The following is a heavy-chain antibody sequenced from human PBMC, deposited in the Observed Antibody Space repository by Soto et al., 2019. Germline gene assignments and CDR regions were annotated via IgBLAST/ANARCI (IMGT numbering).Heavy chain of an antibody. J-gene: IGHJ4*02. CDR1: GYMFTGFH. D-gene: IGHD6-19*01. V-gene: IGHV1-2*02. Sequence: RASVKVSCKASGYMFTGFHLHWVRQAPGQGLEWMGWINPNNGVTTYAKNFQGRVTMTRDSSISTAYMELSSLRSDDTAVYFCAAAAIPVAGRHPDFWGQGTVVTVSS. CDR3: AAAAIPVAGRHPDF. CDR2: INPNNGVT.